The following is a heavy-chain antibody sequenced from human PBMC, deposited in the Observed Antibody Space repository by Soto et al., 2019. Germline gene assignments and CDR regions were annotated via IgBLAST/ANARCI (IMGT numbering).Heavy chain of an antibody. Sequence: EVQLLESGGGLVQPGGSLRLSCAASRFTFSTYAMSWVRQAPGKGLEGVSDMSGSGGNTYYSDSVKGRVTISRDNSKNTLYLQMNSRSAEDTAVYYCANSAMVRGGGWFDPWGQGTLVTVSS. CDR2: MSGSGGNT. CDR3: ANSAMVRGGGWFDP. D-gene: IGHD3-10*01. CDR1: RFTFSTYA. V-gene: IGHV3-23*01. J-gene: IGHJ5*02.